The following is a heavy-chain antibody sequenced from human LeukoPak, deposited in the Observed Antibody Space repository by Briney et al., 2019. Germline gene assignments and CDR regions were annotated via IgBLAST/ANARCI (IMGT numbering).Heavy chain of an antibody. CDR3: ARWAGESSSWYPALFDY. D-gene: IGHD6-13*01. CDR2: IIPISGTA. J-gene: IGHJ4*02. CDR1: GGTFNNHA. V-gene: IGHV1-69*13. Sequence: SVKVSCKASGGTFNNHAISWVRQAPGQGLEWMGVIIPISGTANYAQKFQGRVTITADESTSTVYMELSSLTSEDTTVYYCARWAGESSSWYPALFDYWGQGTLVTVSS.